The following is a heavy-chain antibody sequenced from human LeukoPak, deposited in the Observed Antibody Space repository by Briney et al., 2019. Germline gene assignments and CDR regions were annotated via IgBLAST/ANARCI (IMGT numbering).Heavy chain of an antibody. D-gene: IGHD3-10*01. J-gene: IGHJ6*02. CDR3: VRVVSDPRPYYYYGMDV. Sequence: GGSLRLSCAASGFDFSTYAINWVRQAPGKGLEWVSSISTMSNYIFYGDSVKGRFIISRDNAQNSLYLQMSSLRAEDTGVYYCVRVVSDPRPYYYYGMDVWGQGTTVTVSS. V-gene: IGHV3-21*01. CDR2: ISTMSNYI. CDR1: GFDFSTYA.